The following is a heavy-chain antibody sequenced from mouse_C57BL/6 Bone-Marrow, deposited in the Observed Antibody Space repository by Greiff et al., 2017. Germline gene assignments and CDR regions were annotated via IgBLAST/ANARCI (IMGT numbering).Heavy chain of an antibody. CDR1: GFTFSDSG. Sequence: EVQRVASGGSLVKPGGSLKLSCAASGFTFSDSGMHWVRQAPEKGLEWVAYISSGSSTIYSADTVKGRFTISRDNAKNTLFLQMTSLRSEDTAMYYCAIPTGNWGQGTTLTVSS. V-gene: IGHV5-17*01. J-gene: IGHJ2*01. D-gene: IGHD4-1*01. CDR3: AIPTGN. CDR2: ISSGSSTI.